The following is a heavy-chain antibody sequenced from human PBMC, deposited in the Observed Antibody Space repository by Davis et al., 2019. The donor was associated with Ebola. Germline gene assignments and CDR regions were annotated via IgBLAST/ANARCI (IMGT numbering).Heavy chain of an antibody. CDR3: ARQGLLFGLDY. V-gene: IGHV5-51*01. D-gene: IGHD2/OR15-2a*01. CDR1: GYSFTSYW. J-gene: IGHJ4*02. Sequence: GESLKIPCKGSGYSFTSYWVAWVRQMPGKGLEWMGIIYPADSDIRYSPSFRGQVTISADKSITTAYLQWSSLKASDTAMYYCARQGLLFGLDYWGQGTLVTVSS. CDR2: IYPADSDI.